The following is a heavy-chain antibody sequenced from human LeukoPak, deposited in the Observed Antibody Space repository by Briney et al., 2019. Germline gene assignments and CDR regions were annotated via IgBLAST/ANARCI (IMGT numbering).Heavy chain of an antibody. CDR3: ARQITRSPSQYRYNWFDP. V-gene: IGHV1-8*01. CDR2: MNPNSGNT. CDR1: GYTFTSYD. Sequence: ASVKVSCKASGYTFTSYDINWVRQATGQGLEWMGWMNPNSGNTGYAQKFQGRVTMTRNTSISTAYMELSSLRSEDTAVYYCARQITRSPSQYRYNWFDPWGQGTLVTVSS. J-gene: IGHJ5*02. D-gene: IGHD5-24*01.